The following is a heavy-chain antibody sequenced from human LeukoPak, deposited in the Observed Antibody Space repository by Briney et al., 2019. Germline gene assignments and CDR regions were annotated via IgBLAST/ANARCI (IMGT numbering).Heavy chain of an antibody. CDR1: GGSISSYY. J-gene: IGHJ3*02. Sequence: SETLSLTCTVSGGSISSYYWSWIRQPPGKGLEWIGYIYYSGSTNYNPSLKSRVTISVDTSKNQFSLKLSSVTAADTAVYYCARMKAPDDAFDIWGQGTMVTVSS. V-gene: IGHV4-59*01. CDR3: ARMKAPDDAFDI. CDR2: IYYSGST.